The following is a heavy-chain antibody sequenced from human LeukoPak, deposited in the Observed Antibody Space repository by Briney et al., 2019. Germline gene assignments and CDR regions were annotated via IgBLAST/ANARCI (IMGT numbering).Heavy chain of an antibody. CDR3: ASYSGWRYCSSTSCYSRYFDY. CDR2: TYSRFTWYI. D-gene: IGHD2-2*01. J-gene: IGHJ4*02. CDR1: GDSVSSNSAA. Sequence: SQTLSRTCAISGDSVSSNSAAWNWIRQSPSRGLEWLGRTYSRFTWYIDYTVSVKRRITINPDTSKNQFSLQLNSVTPEDTAVYYCASYSGWRYCSSTSCYSRYFDYWGQGTLVTVSS. V-gene: IGHV6-1*01.